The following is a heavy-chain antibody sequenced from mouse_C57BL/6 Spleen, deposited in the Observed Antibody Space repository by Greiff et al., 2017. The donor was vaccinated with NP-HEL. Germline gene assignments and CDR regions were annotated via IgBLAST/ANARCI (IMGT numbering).Heavy chain of an antibody. CDR2: IRRTSSNYAT. D-gene: IGHD2-3*01. J-gene: IGHJ3*01. CDR3: VSDGYYAWFAY. V-gene: IGHV10-3*01. CDR1: GFTFNTYA. Sequence: EVKLMESGGGLVQPKGSLKLSCAASGFTFNTYAMHWVRQAPGKGLEWVARIRRTSSNYATYYADSVKDRFTISRDDSQSMLYLQMNNLKTEDTAMYYCVSDGYYAWFAYWGQVTLVTVSA.